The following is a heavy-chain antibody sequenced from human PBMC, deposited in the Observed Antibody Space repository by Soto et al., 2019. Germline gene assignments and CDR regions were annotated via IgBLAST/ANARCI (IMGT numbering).Heavy chain of an antibody. CDR1: GFTVSSNY. V-gene: IGHV3-66*04. D-gene: IGHD3-22*01. CDR3: AGHDSSGYYFDY. J-gene: IGHJ4*02. Sequence: GGSLRLSCAASGFTVSSNYMSWVRQAPGKGLEWVSVIYSGGSTYYADSVKGRFNISRHNSKNTLYLQMNSLRAEDTAVYYCAGHDSSGYYFDYWGQGTLVTVSS. CDR2: IYSGGST.